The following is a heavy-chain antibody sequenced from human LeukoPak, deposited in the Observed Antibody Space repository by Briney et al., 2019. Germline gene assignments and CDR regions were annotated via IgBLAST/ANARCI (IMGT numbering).Heavy chain of an antibody. D-gene: IGHD2-2*01. CDR3: ARDLSPAMMHSLDAFDI. CDR1: GYTFTSYG. V-gene: IGHV1-18*01. Sequence: VASVKVSCKASGYTFTSYGISWVRQAPGQGLEWMGWISAYNGNTNYAQKLQGRVTMTTDTSTSTAYMELRSLRSDDTAVYYCARDLSPAMMHSLDAFDIWGQGTMVTVSS. CDR2: ISAYNGNT. J-gene: IGHJ3*02.